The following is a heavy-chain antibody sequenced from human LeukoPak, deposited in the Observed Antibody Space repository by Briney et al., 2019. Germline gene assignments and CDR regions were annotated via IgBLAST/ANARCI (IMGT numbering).Heavy chain of an antibody. D-gene: IGHD3-10*01. CDR2: ITPIFGTA. V-gene: IGHV1-69*13. CDR3: AVKFMVRGALNWFDP. J-gene: IGHJ5*02. CDR1: GGTFSSYA. Sequence: GASVKVSCKASGGTFSSYAISWVRQAPGQGLEWMGGITPIFGTANYAQKFQGRVTITADESTSTAYMELSSLRSEDTAVYYCAVKFMVRGALNWFDPWGQGTLVTVSS.